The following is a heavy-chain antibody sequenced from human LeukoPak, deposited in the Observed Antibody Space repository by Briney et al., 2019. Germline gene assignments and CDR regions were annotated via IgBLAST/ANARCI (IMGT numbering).Heavy chain of an antibody. V-gene: IGHV3-48*03. CDR3: ARAPYSGSRASI. D-gene: IGHD1-26*01. Sequence: QPGGSLRLSCAASGFTFSSYEMNWVRQAPGKGLEWVSYISSSGSTIYYADSVKGRFTISRDNSKNSLYLQMNSLRAEDTAVYYCARAPYSGSRASIWGQGTMVTVSS. J-gene: IGHJ3*02. CDR2: ISSSGSTI. CDR1: GFTFSSYE.